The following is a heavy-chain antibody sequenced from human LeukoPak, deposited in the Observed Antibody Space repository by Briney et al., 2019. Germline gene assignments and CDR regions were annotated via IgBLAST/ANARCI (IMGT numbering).Heavy chain of an antibody. CDR2: IIPIFGTA. J-gene: IGHJ6*03. CDR1: GDTFSSYA. CDR3: ASVPEWGGIAARPPNYYYYYMDV. D-gene: IGHD6-6*01. V-gene: IGHV1-69*05. Sequence: ASVKVSCKASGDTFSSYAISWVRQAPGQGLEWMGGIIPIFGTANYAQKFQGRVTITTDESTSTAYMELSSLRSEDTAVYYCASVPEWGGIAARPPNYYYYYMDVWGKGTTVTVSS.